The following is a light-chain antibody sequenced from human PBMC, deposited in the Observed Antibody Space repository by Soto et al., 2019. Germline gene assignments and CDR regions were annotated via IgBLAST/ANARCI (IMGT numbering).Light chain of an antibody. Sequence: IQLTQSPSSLSSSVGDRVTITCRASQSIYIWLAWYHQKPGKAPKALIYDASRLESGVPSRFSGSGSGKEFTLTISRLKPDDFATYXCQQYNRYSRTFGQGTKVAIK. CDR1: QSIYIW. V-gene: IGKV1-5*01. CDR3: QQYNRYSRT. CDR2: DAS. J-gene: IGKJ1*01.